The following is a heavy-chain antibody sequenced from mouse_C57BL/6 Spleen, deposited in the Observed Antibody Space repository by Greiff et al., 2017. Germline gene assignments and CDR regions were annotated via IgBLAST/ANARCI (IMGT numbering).Heavy chain of an antibody. J-gene: IGHJ4*01. V-gene: IGHV1-74*01. D-gene: IGHD1-1*01. CDR3: AIGGSSRYYAMSY. Sequence: QVQLKQPGAELVKPGASVKVSCKASGYTFTSYWMHWVKQRPGQGLEWIGRIHPSDSDTNYNQKFKGKATLTVDKSSSTAYMQLSSLTAEDSAVYYCAIGGSSRYYAMSYWGQGTSVTVSS. CDR1: GYTFTSYW. CDR2: IHPSDSDT.